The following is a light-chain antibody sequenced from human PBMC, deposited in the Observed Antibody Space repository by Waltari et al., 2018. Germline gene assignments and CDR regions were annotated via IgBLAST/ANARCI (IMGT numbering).Light chain of an antibody. CDR2: EGN. V-gene: IGLV2-23*01. J-gene: IGLJ3*02. Sequence: QSALTQPASVSGSPGQSITISCTGTSSDVGGYNLVSWYQQHPGKAPKLIIYEGNKWPSGVFDRFSGSKSGNAASLTSSGLQAEDEADYYCCSFAGSTTWVFGGGTTLTVL. CDR1: SSDVGGYNL. CDR3: CSFAGSTTWV.